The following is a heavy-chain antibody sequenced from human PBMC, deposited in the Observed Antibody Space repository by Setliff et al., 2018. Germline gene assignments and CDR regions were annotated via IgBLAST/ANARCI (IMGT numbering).Heavy chain of an antibody. V-gene: IGHV4-39*07. Sequence: SETLSLTCSVSGASVSSNDYFWAWIRQPPRERLHWIGTLYPSGFAYYNPSLRDRVTISADSSKDELSLSLQSVTAEDTALYYCAKDFGSTWLNYFDYWGQGTLVTVSS. CDR3: AKDFGSTWLNYFDY. D-gene: IGHD6-13*01. CDR2: LYPSGFA. CDR1: GASVSSNDYF. J-gene: IGHJ4*02.